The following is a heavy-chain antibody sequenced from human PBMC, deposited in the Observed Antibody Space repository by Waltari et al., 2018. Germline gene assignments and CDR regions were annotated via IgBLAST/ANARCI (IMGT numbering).Heavy chain of an antibody. V-gene: IGHV4-59*01. D-gene: IGHD3-3*01. Sequence: QVQLQESGPGLVKPSETLSLTCTVSGGSISSYYWSWIRQPPGKGLEWIGYIYYSGSTNYNPSLKSRVTISVDTSKNQFSLKLSSVTAADTAVYYCARTRSQYDFGYYYYYMDVWGKGTTVTISS. J-gene: IGHJ6*03. CDR3: ARTRSQYDFGYYYYYMDV. CDR2: IYYSGST. CDR1: GGSISSYY.